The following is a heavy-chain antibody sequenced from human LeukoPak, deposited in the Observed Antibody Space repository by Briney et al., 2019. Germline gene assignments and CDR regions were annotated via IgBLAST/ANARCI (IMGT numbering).Heavy chain of an antibody. Sequence: SETLSFTCTVSAGSIGTYYWSWIRQSPGKGLEWIGSIDVTGSTRYNPHLQGRVHISVDTSRNQFFLKMRSETPADTAVDYCARHIGGGIEDMDVWGKGTKVTVSS. CDR1: AGSIGTYY. J-gene: IGHJ6*03. V-gene: IGHV4-59*08. D-gene: IGHD3-16*02. CDR3: ARHIGGGIEDMDV. CDR2: IDVTGST.